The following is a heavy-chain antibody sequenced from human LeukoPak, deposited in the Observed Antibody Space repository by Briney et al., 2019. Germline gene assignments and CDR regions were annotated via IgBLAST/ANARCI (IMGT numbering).Heavy chain of an antibody. CDR2: ISYDGSNK. Sequence: GGSLRLSCAVSGFTFSSYGMHWVRQAPGKRLEWVAVISYDGSNKYYADSVKGRFTISRDNSKNTLYLQMNSLRAEDTAVYYCARLVPAAGFVDYWGQGTLVTVSS. J-gene: IGHJ4*02. CDR3: ARLVPAAGFVDY. V-gene: IGHV3-30*03. CDR1: GFTFSSYG. D-gene: IGHD2-2*01.